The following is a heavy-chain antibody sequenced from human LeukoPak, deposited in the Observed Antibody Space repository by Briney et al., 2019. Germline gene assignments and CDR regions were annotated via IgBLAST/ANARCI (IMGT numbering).Heavy chain of an antibody. CDR1: GFTFSRFA. V-gene: IGHV3-23*01. CDR2: ISGSGGST. Sequence: PGGSLRLSCEASGFTFSRFAMTWVRQAPGKGLEWVSAISGSGGSTYYADSVKGRFTISRDNSKNTLYLQMNSLRAEDTAVYYCAKLRVVTAIPPDYWGQGTLVTVSS. D-gene: IGHD2-21*02. J-gene: IGHJ4*02. CDR3: AKLRVVTAIPPDY.